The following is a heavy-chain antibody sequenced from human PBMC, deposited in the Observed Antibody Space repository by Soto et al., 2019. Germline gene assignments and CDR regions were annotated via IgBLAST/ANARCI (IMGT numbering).Heavy chain of an antibody. V-gene: IGHV4-39*01. CDR3: ARHLRGAVGLFEYFQH. Sequence: SETLSLTCTVSGGSISSSSYYWGWIRQPPGKGLEWIGSIYYSGSTYYNPSLKSRVTISVDTSKNQFSLKLSSVTAADTAVYYCARHLRGAVGLFEYFQHWGQGTLVTVSS. CDR1: GGSISSSSYY. D-gene: IGHD2-21*01. J-gene: IGHJ1*01. CDR2: IYYSGST.